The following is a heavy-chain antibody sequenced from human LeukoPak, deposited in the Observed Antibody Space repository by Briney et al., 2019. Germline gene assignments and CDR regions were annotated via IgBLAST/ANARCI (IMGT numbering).Heavy chain of an antibody. D-gene: IGHD3-9*01. CDR3: AKCSRGNILTGYQEY. CDR1: GFTFSSYG. Sequence: GGSLRLSCAASGFTFSSYGMSWVRQAPGKGLEWVSAISGSGGSTYYTDSVKGRFTISRDNSKNTLYLQMNSLRAEDTAVYYCAKCSRGNILTGYQEYWGQGTLVTVSS. V-gene: IGHV3-23*01. J-gene: IGHJ4*02. CDR2: ISGSGGST.